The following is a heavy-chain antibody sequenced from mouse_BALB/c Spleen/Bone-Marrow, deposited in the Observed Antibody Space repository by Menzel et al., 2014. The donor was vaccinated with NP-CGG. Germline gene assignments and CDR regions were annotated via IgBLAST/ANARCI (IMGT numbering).Heavy chain of an antibody. J-gene: IGHJ4*01. Sequence: VQLQQSGPEPVKPGASVKMSCKASGYTFTSYYIHWVKQRPGQGLEWIGWIYPGDGSTKYNEKFKGKTTLTADKSSSTAYMLLSSLTSEDSAIYFCARKENWAYAMDYWGQGTSVTVSS. V-gene: IGHV1S56*01. CDR3: ARKENWAYAMDY. CDR1: GYTFTSYY. CDR2: IYPGDGST. D-gene: IGHD4-1*01.